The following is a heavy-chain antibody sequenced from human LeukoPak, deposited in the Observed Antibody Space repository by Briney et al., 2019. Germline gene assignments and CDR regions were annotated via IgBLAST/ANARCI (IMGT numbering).Heavy chain of an antibody. CDR3: ASRPRVGATRGAFDI. CDR2: INTIFGTA. CDR1: EGTFRSYA. J-gene: IGHJ3*02. Sequence: SVKVSYKASEGTFRSYAISWVRQAAGQGLEWMGGINTIFGTAKYEKKFKGRVTNTADESTSTPYMHLISLKSEDTAVYYCASRPRVGATRGAFDIWGQGTMVTVSS. V-gene: IGHV1-69*01. D-gene: IGHD1-26*01.